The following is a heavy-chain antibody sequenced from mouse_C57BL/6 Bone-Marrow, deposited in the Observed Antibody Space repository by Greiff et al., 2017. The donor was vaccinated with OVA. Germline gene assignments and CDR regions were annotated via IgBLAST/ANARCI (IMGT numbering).Heavy chain of an antibody. Sequence: QVQLQQSGPGLVQPSQSLSITCTVSGFSLTSYGVHWVRQSPGKGLEWLGVIWSGGSTDYNAAFISRLSISKDNSKSQVFFKMNSLQADDTAIYYCATYGNYEYFDYWGQGTTLTVSS. CDR1: GFSLTSYG. CDR2: IWSGGST. D-gene: IGHD2-1*01. CDR3: ATYGNYEYFDY. V-gene: IGHV2-2*01. J-gene: IGHJ2*01.